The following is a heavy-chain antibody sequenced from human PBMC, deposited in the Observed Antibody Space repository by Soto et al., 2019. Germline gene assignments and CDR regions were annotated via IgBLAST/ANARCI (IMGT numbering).Heavy chain of an antibody. V-gene: IGHV1-69*08. CDR2: VIPLLDAS. CDR1: VDTFNDRP. CDR3: ASGKTQMTQDRMGFYYYMDV. J-gene: IGHJ6*03. Sequence: QVQLVQSGAEVQKPGSSVKISCTASVDTFNDRPFTWVRRAPGQGLEWMGRVIPLLDASNYAEKFQDRVTITADKSTNTAYMELSGLKSEDSAIYYCASGKTQMTQDRMGFYYYMDVWGKGTTVTVSS. D-gene: IGHD1-26*01.